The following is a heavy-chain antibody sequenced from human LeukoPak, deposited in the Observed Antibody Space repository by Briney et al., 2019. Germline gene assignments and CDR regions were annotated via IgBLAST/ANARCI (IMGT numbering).Heavy chain of an antibody. J-gene: IGHJ4*02. V-gene: IGHV1-18*01. CDR2: ISAYNGNT. CDR3: ARPRSYYDSSGLFDY. D-gene: IGHD3-22*01. CDR1: GFTFTSFG. Sequence: ASVKVSCKASGFTFTSFGFSWVRQAPGQGLEWMGWISAYNGNTNYAQNLQGRVTMTTDASTSTVYMELRSLRSDDTAVYYCARPRSYYDSSGLFDYWGQGTLVTVSS.